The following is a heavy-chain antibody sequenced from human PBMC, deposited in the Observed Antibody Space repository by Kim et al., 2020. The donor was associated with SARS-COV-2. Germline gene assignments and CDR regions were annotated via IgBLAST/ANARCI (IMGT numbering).Heavy chain of an antibody. D-gene: IGHD2-15*01. Sequence: GTNYAQKYQCRVTMTRDTSVSTAYMELSGLRSDDTAVYYCARDKGRRMDYWGQGTLVTVSS. V-gene: IGHV1-2*02. CDR2: GT. J-gene: IGHJ4*02. CDR3: ARDKGRRMDY.